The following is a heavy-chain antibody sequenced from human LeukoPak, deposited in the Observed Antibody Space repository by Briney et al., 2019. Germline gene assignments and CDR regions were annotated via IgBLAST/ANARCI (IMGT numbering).Heavy chain of an antibody. Sequence: SETLSLTCTVSGGSISSYYWSWIRQPPGKGLEWIRYIYYSGSTNYNPSLKSRVTISVDTSKNQFSLKLSSVTAADTAVYYCAGTTLRYFDWLNGGSLDPWGQGTLVTVSS. D-gene: IGHD3-9*01. V-gene: IGHV4-59*08. CDR1: GGSISSYY. J-gene: IGHJ5*02. CDR2: IYYSGST. CDR3: AGTTLRYFDWLNGGSLDP.